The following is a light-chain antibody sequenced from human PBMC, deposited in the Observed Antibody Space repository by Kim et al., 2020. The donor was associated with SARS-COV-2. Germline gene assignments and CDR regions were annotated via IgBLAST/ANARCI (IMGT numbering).Light chain of an antibody. Sequence: SYELTQPPSVSVSPGQTARITCSGDALAKQYAYWFQQKPGQAPVLMIYKDSERPSGIPERFSGSSSGTIVTLTISGVQAEDEADYYCQSADSSGTSVFGTGTK. CDR1: ALAKQY. V-gene: IGLV3-25*03. J-gene: IGLJ1*01. CDR3: QSADSSGTSV. CDR2: KDS.